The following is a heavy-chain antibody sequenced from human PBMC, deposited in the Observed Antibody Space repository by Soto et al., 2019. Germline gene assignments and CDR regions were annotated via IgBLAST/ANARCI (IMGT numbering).Heavy chain of an antibody. D-gene: IGHD5-12*01. CDR1: GYSFISYS. J-gene: IGHJ4*02. CDR2: INPSGGST. V-gene: IGHV1-46*01. CDR3: ARSSGPDC. Sequence: ASVKVSCKASGYSFISYSMQWVRQAPGQGLEWMGIINPSGGSTSYAQKFQGRVTMTRDTSTSTVYMELSSLRSEDTAMYYCARSSGPDCWGQGTLVTVSS.